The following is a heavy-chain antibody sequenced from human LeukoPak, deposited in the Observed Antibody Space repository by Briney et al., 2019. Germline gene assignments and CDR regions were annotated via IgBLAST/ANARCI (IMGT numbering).Heavy chain of an antibody. CDR3: AGEHSGGYRFDY. V-gene: IGHV4-30-4*02. Sequence: SETLSLTCTVSGGSISSGDYYWSWIRQPPGKGLEWIGYIYYSGSTYYNPSLKSRVTISGDTSKNQFSLKLSSVTPADTAVYYCAGEHSGGYRFDYWGQGTLVTVSS. D-gene: IGHD3-22*01. CDR2: IYYSGST. J-gene: IGHJ4*02. CDR1: GGSISSGDYY.